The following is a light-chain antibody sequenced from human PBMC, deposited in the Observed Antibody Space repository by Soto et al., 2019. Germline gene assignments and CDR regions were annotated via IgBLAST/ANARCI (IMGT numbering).Light chain of an antibody. Sequence: QSALTQPASVSGSPGQSITISCTGTSNEVVVYNYVSWYQHHPGKAPKLIIYDVTNRPSGFSNPFSGSKSGNTASLTISGLQPEDEADYYCSSYTTSNTRQIVFGTGTKVNVL. CDR1: SNEVVVYNY. CDR2: DVT. V-gene: IGLV2-14*03. J-gene: IGLJ1*01. CDR3: SSYTTSNTRQIV.